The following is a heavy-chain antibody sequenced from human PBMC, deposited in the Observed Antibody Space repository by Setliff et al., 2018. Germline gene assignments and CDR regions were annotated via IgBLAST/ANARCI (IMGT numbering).Heavy chain of an antibody. Sequence: GGSLRLSCVASGLTFQSHAMSWGRQAPGKGLEWVSSITSSSTYISYADSLRGRFTISRDNAKNYLHLQMNSLTTEDTAFYYCVRREYGSSNLHFHHWGQGTLVTVSS. CDR3: VRREYGSSNLHFHH. J-gene: IGHJ4*02. CDR2: ITSSSTYI. V-gene: IGHV3-21*04. CDR1: GLTFQSHA. D-gene: IGHD6-6*01.